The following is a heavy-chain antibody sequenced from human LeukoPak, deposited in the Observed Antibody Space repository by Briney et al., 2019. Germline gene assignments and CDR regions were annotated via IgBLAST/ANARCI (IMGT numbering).Heavy chain of an antibody. D-gene: IGHD3-10*01. CDR1: GGSFSGYY. CDR2: INHSGST. CDR3: AREKEDTMVRGVIYYMDV. J-gene: IGHJ6*03. Sequence: PSETLSLTCAVYGGSFSGYYWSWIRQPPGKGLGWIGEINHSGSTNYNPSLKSRVTISVDTSKNQFSLKLSSVTAADTAVYYCAREKEDTMVRGVIYYMDVWGKGTTVTVSS. V-gene: IGHV4-34*01.